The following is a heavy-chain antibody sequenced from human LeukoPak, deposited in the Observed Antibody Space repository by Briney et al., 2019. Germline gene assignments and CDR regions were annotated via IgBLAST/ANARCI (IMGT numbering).Heavy chain of an antibody. CDR3: AVSAAALFDP. V-gene: IGHV4-34*01. D-gene: IGHD6-6*01. J-gene: IGHJ5*02. CDR1: GGSFSGYF. Sequence: SETPSLTCAIYGGSFSGYFWSWFRQPPGKGLEWIGEINRSGSTNYNSSLSLKSRVTISVDTSKNQFSLKLSSVTAADTAVYYCAVSAAALFDPWGQGTLVTVSS. CDR2: INRSGST.